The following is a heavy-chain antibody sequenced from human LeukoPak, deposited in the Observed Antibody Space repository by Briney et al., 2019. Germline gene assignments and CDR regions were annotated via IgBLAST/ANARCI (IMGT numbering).Heavy chain of an antibody. D-gene: IGHD3-10*01. V-gene: IGHV3-15*01. CDR2: IKSKTDGGTT. J-gene: IGHJ4*02. CDR1: GFSFSNYW. Sequence: GGSLRLSCAASGFSFSNYWMSWVRQAPGKGLEWVGRIKSKTDGGTTDYAAPVKGRFTISRDDSKNTLYLQMNSLKTEDTAVYYCTTEGILWFGELAGWGQGTLVTVSS. CDR3: TTEGILWFGELAG.